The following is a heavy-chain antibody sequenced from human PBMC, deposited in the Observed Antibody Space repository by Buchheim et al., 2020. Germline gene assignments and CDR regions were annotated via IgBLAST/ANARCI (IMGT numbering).Heavy chain of an antibody. Sequence: QVQLVESGGGVVQPGRSLRLSCAASGFTFSSYAMHWVRQAPGKGLEWVAVISYDGSNKYYADSVKGRFTISRDNSKNTLYLQMNSLRAEDTAVYYCARVVIDPHYFDYWGQGTL. CDR3: ARVVIDPHYFDY. V-gene: IGHV3-30-3*01. CDR1: GFTFSSYA. J-gene: IGHJ4*02. CDR2: ISYDGSNK. D-gene: IGHD3-16*02.